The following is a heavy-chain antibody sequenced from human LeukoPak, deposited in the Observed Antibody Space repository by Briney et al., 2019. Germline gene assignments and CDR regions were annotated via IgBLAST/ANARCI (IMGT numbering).Heavy chain of an antibody. CDR2: ISLSGYT. CDR1: GGSIPSTYY. J-gene: IGHJ4*02. V-gene: IGHV4-4*02. D-gene: IGHD1-26*01. CDR3: SRESGPFSPFGH. Sequence: KTSDTLSLPCGLSGGSIPSTYYWGRVRQPPGQGLEWIGEISLSGYTGFNPSLRSRVTMSLDESKNHLSLNLASVTAADTAVYYCSRESGPFSPFGHWGQGTLVTVSS.